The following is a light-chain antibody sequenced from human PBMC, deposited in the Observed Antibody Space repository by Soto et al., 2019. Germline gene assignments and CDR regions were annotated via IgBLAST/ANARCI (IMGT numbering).Light chain of an antibody. J-gene: IGKJ4*01. CDR1: QSISTY. CDR3: QKRSNWPPP. CDR2: DAS. Sequence: EIVLTQSPATLSLSPGERATLSCRASQSISTYLAWYQQKPGQAPRILIYDASKRATGIPARFGGSGSVTDFTLTISSLEPEDFAVYYCQKRSNWPPPFGGGTKVEIK. V-gene: IGKV3-11*01.